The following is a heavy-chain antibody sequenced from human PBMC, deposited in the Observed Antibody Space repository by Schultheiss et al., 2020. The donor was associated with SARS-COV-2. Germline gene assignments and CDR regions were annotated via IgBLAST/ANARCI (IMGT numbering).Heavy chain of an antibody. D-gene: IGHD6-19*01. Sequence: GGSLRLSCAASGFTFSTYGMHWVRQAPGKGLEWVANIWYDGSNKYYADSVKGRFTISRDNSKNTLYLQMNSLRTEDTAVYYCARDKSSSDFDPWGQGTLVTVSS. CDR1: GFTFSTYG. V-gene: IGHV3-30*02. J-gene: IGHJ5*02. CDR3: ARDKSSSDFDP. CDR2: IWYDGSNK.